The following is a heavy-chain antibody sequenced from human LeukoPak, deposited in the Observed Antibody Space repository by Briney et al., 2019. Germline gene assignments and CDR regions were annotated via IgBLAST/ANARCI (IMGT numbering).Heavy chain of an antibody. D-gene: IGHD5-18*01. Sequence: GGSLRLSCAASGFTFSDYYMSWIRQAPGKGLEWVSYISSSGSTVYYADPVKGRFTISRDNAKNSLYLQMNSLRAEDAAVYYCARARGYTSVGNYWGQGTLVTVSS. V-gene: IGHV3-11*04. CDR3: ARARGYTSVGNY. J-gene: IGHJ4*02. CDR1: GFTFSDYY. CDR2: ISSSGSTV.